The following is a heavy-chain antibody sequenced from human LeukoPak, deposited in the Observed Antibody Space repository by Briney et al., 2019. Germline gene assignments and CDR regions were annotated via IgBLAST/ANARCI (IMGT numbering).Heavy chain of an antibody. CDR3: ARDPRNKGFDP. Sequence: GGSLRLSCAASGFTFSSYAMSWVRQAPGKGLEWVSAISGSGGSTYYADSVKGRFTISRDNAKNTLYLQMNSLRVEDTAVYYCARDPRNKGFDPWGQGTLVTVSS. J-gene: IGHJ5*02. D-gene: IGHD1/OR15-1a*01. CDR1: GFTFSSYA. CDR2: ISGSGGST. V-gene: IGHV3-23*01.